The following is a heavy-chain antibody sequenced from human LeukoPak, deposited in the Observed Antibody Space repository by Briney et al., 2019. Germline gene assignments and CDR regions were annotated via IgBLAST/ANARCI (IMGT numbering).Heavy chain of an antibody. CDR1: GYTLTELS. D-gene: IGHD1-20*01. V-gene: IGHV1-24*01. CDR3: ATQIKGDSHRGFYNWNYFDY. Sequence: ASVKVSCTVSGYTLTELSMHWVRQAPGKGLEWMGGFDPEDGETIYAQKFQGRVTMTEDTSTDTAYMELSSLRSEDTAVYYCATQIKGDSHRGFYNWNYFDYWGQGTLVTVSS. J-gene: IGHJ4*02. CDR2: FDPEDGET.